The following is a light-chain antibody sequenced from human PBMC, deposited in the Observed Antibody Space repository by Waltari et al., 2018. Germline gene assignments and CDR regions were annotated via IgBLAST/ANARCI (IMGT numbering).Light chain of an antibody. Sequence: EILLTQSPAILSLSPGERATISCRASRSVNSNLAWYQHKPGHAPRLLIYSASNRATGVPDRFSGSGSGTDFTLTISSLEPEDFAVYYCQQRNNWPPWTFGQGTKVEVK. CDR2: SAS. J-gene: IGKJ1*01. V-gene: IGKV3-11*01. CDR3: QQRNNWPPWT. CDR1: RSVNSN.